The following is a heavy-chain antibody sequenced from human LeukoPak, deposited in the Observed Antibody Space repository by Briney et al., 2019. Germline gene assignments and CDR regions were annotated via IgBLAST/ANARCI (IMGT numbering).Heavy chain of an antibody. CDR3: ARIYDSSGYYYGAFGYFDY. D-gene: IGHD3-22*01. CDR1: GGSISSSSYY. CDR2: IYYSGST. J-gene: IGHJ4*02. Sequence: SETLSLTCTVSGGSISSSSYYWGWIRQPPGKGLEWIGSIYYSGSTYYNPSLKSRVTISVDTSKNQFSLKLSSVTAADTAVYYCARIYDSSGYYYGAFGYFDYWGQATLVTVSS. V-gene: IGHV4-39*01.